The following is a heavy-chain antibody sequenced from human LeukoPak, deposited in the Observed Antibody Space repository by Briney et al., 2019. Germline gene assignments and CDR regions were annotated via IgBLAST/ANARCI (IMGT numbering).Heavy chain of an antibody. CDR1: GFTFSTYE. J-gene: IGHJ4*02. D-gene: IGHD5-24*01. CDR3: APGWVDGN. Sequence: GGSLRLSCAASGFTFSTYEMNWVRQAPGKGLEWVSYISSSGSIIHYADSVKGRFTIYRDNAKNSLYLQMNSLRADDTAIYYCAPGWVDGNWGQGTLVTVS. CDR2: ISSSGSII. V-gene: IGHV3-48*03.